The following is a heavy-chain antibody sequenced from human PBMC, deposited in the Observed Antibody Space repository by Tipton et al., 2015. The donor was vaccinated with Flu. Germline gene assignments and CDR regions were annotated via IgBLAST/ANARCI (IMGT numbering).Heavy chain of an antibody. CDR1: GVFFSSYY. D-gene: IGHD4-11*01. CDR2: VSRTGST. J-gene: IGHJ5*02. CDR3: ARRDYSNYVSDPKSWFDP. Sequence: TLSLTCTVSGVFFSSYYWNWIRQPPGKGLEWIGTVSRTGSTIYNPSLKSRVTISIDTSKNQFSLNMRSVTAADMAVYYCARRDYSNYVSDPKSWFDPWGQGTLVAVSS. V-gene: IGHV4-59*08.